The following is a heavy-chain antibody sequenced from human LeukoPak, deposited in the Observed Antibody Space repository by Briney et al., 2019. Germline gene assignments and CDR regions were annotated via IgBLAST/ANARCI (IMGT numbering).Heavy chain of an antibody. J-gene: IGHJ4*02. CDR3: ARGLNDSWTGENY. D-gene: IGHD3-3*01. Sequence: SETLSLTCAVSGGSISSTNWWSWVRQSPGKGLEWIGEIYHSGSTNYNPSLKSRVTISLDTSKSQFSLKVRYVTAADTAVYYCARGLNDSWTGENYWGQGTLVTVSS. V-gene: IGHV4-4*02. CDR2: IYHSGST. CDR1: GGSISSTNW.